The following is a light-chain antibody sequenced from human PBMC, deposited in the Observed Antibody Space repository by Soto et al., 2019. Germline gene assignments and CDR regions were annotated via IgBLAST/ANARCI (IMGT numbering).Light chain of an antibody. CDR1: SSDVGGYNY. V-gene: IGLV2-8*01. CDR3: SSHAGSKRV. CDR2: EVS. Sequence: QSALTQPPSASGSPGHSVTISCTGTSSDVGGYNYVSWYQQHPGKAPKLMIYEVSKRPSGVPDRFSGSKSGNTASLTVSGLQAEDEADYYCSSHAGSKRVFGTGTKVTV. J-gene: IGLJ1*01.